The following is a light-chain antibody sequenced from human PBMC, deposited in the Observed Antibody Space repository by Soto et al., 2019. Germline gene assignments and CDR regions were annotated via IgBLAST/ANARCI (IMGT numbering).Light chain of an antibody. CDR3: GADHGSGSNFVV. Sequence: QLVLTQPPSASASLGASVTLTCTLSSGYSNYKVDWYQQRPGKGPRFVMRVGTGGIVGSKGDGIPDRFSVLGSGLNRYLTIKNIREEDESDYHCGADHGSGSNFVVFGGGTKLTVL. CDR2: VGTGGIVG. J-gene: IGLJ2*01. CDR1: SGYSNYK. V-gene: IGLV9-49*01.